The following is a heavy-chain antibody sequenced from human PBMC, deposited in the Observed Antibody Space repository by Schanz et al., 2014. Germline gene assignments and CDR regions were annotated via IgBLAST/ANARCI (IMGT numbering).Heavy chain of an antibody. V-gene: IGHV3-23*05. J-gene: IGHJ4*02. CDR2: VSSRSDEI. Sequence: EVHLLESGGGLVPPGGSLRLSCATSGFSLDIFAVSWVRQAPGKGLEWVAAVSSRSDEIKYADSVRGRFTISRDNSRSTMYLQMNSLRAEDTAVYYCARIGGSVFDYWAQGTLVTVSS. D-gene: IGHD3-10*01. CDR1: GFSLDIFA. CDR3: ARIGGSVFDY.